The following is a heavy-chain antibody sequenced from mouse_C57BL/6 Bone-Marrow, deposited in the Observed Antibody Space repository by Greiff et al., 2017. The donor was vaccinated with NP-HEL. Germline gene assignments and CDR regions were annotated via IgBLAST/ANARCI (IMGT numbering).Heavy chain of an antibody. Sequence: EVMLVESGGGLVKPGGSLKLSCAASGFTFSSYAMSWVRQTPEKRLEWVATISDGGSYTYYPDNVKGRFTISRDNAKNNLYLQMSHLKSEDTAMYYCARDPGGNYLAGFAYRGQGTLVTVSA. CDR3: ARDPGGNYLAGFAY. CDR1: GFTFSSYA. V-gene: IGHV5-4*01. D-gene: IGHD2-1*01. CDR2: ISDGGSYT. J-gene: IGHJ3*01.